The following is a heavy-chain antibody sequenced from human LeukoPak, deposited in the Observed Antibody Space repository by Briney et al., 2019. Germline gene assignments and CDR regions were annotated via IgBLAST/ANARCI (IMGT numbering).Heavy chain of an antibody. V-gene: IGHV5-51*01. CDR2: IYPGDSDT. Sequence: HGESLKISCKGSGYSFASYWIGWVRQMPGKGLEWMGIIYPGDSDTRYSPSFQGQVTISADKSISTAYLQWSSLKASDTAMYYCARRASLIAAAGPFDYWGQGTLVTVSS. D-gene: IGHD6-13*01. CDR1: GYSFASYW. J-gene: IGHJ4*02. CDR3: ARRASLIAAAGPFDY.